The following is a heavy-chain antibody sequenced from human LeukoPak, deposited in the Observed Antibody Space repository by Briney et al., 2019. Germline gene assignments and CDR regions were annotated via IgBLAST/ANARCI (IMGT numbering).Heavy chain of an antibody. CDR2: ISYDGGNK. D-gene: IGHD2-15*01. J-gene: IGHJ4*02. CDR3: ARDGCGGTCYQYYFDY. Sequence: GGSLRLSCAASGFTFSSYGMHWVRQAPGKGLEWVAIISYDGGNKYYADSVKGRFTISRDNSKNTLYLQMNSLRGEDTAVYYCARDGCGGTCYQYYFDYWGQGTLVTVSS. CDR1: GFTFSSYG. V-gene: IGHV3-30*03.